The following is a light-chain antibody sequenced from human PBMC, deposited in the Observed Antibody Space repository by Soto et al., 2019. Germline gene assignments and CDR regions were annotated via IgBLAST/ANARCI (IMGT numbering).Light chain of an antibody. CDR1: QSLSSNS. Sequence: EIVLTQSPGTLSLSPGERVTLSCGASQSLSSNSLAWYQQKPGQAPRLLIYGASSRATGIPDRFSGSGSGTDFTLTISRLEPTDFAVYFCQQYGTSPYTFGQGTKLQSK. J-gene: IGKJ2*01. CDR3: QQYGTSPYT. CDR2: GAS. V-gene: IGKV3-20*01.